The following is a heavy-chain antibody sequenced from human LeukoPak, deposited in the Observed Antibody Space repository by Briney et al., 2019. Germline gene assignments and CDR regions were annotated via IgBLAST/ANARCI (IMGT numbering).Heavy chain of an antibody. J-gene: IGHJ4*02. CDR1: GFTFSRHR. D-gene: IGHD2-2*02. V-gene: IGHV3-7*01. CDR2: IKKDGSDK. CDR3: ARPYCSSTRCYSAD. Sequence: GGSLRLSCAASGFTFSRHRMNWVRQAPGRGLEWVANIKKDGSDKNYVDSVKGRFTISRDNAKNSLYLQMNSLRAEDTAVYYCARPYCSSTRCYSADWGQGTLVTVSS.